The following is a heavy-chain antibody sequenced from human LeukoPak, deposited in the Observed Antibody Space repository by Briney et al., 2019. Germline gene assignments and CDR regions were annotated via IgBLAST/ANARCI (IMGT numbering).Heavy chain of an antibody. CDR3: ASEAGDY. CDR1: GFTFSSYS. Sequence: PGGSLRLSCAAPGFTFSSYSMNWVRQAPGKGLEWVSSISSSSSCIYNAESVKGRFTISRDNAKNSLYLQMNSLRAEDTAVYYCASEAGDYWGQGTLVTVSS. V-gene: IGHV3-21*01. J-gene: IGHJ4*02. CDR2: ISSSSSCI.